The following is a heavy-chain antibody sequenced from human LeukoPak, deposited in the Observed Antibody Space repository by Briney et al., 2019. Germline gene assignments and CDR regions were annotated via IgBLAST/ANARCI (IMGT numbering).Heavy chain of an antibody. CDR1: GGSISSYY. Sequence: SETLSLTCTVSGGSISSYYWSWIRQPAGKGLEWIGRIYTSGTINYNPSLKSRVTMSVDTSKNQFSLNLSSVTAADTAVYYCARDRPYDSSGYFHVFDCWGQGTLVTVSS. D-gene: IGHD3-22*01. J-gene: IGHJ4*02. V-gene: IGHV4-4*07. CDR2: IYTSGTI. CDR3: ARDRPYDSSGYFHVFDC.